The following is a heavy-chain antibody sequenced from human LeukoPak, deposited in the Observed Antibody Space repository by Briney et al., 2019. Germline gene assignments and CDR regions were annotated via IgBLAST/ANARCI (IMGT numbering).Heavy chain of an antibody. J-gene: IGHJ5*02. D-gene: IGHD1-14*01. CDR3: ARTKNLYPGWFDP. CDR2: ITPHNGGT. CDR1: GYTFTGYY. Sequence: ASVKVSCKASGYTFTGYYIHWVRQAPGRGLEWMGWITPHNGGTNYAQKFQGGVTMTRDTSISTAYMELSRLRSDDTAVYYCARTKNLYPGWFDPWGQGTLVTVSS. V-gene: IGHV1-2*02.